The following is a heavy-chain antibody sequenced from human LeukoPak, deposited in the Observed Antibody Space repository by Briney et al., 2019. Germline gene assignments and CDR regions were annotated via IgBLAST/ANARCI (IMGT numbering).Heavy chain of an antibody. Sequence: GGSLRLSCAASGFTFSSYSMNWVRQAPGRGLEWISGISTSSTSIYYADSVKGRFTVSRDNGKNLLYLQMNSLRAEDTAVYYCVRDQSYYGVWGQGTLVTVSS. V-gene: IGHV3-48*04. CDR3: VRDQSYYGV. CDR2: ISTSSTSI. CDR1: GFTFSSYS. D-gene: IGHD2-21*01. J-gene: IGHJ4*02.